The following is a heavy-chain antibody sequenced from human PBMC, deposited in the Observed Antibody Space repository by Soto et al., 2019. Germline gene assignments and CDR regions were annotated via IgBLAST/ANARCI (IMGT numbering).Heavy chain of an antibody. D-gene: IGHD5-12*01. CDR3: AREKGYISGPKNFDY. CDR2: IYDSGSS. V-gene: IGHV4-30-4*01. J-gene: IGHJ4*02. Sequence: SGTLSLTCTVSGASISSGDYFWSWIRQSPGKGLEWIGYIYDSGSSYYNPSLKSRVTMSVDTSKNQFSLKLRSVTAADTAVYYCAREKGYISGPKNFDYWGQGTLVTVSS. CDR1: GASISSGDYF.